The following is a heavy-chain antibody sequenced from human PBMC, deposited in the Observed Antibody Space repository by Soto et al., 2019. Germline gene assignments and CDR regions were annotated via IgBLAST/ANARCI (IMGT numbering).Heavy chain of an antibody. D-gene: IGHD2-15*01. CDR1: GGSFSGYY. V-gene: IGHV4-34*01. J-gene: IGHJ4*02. CDR2: INHSGST. CDR3: ARLVYCSGGSCCSEYNWNDLFDY. Sequence: SETLSLTCAVYGGSFSGYYWSWIRQPPGKGLEWIGEINHSGSTNYNPSLKSRVTISVDTSKNQFSLKLSSVTAADAAVYYCARLVYCSGGSCCSEYNWNDLFDYWGQGTLVTVSS.